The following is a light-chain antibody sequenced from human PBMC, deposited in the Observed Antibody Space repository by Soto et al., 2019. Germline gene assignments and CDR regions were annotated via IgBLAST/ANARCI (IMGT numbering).Light chain of an antibody. CDR2: EVN. Sequence: LTQPASVSGSPGQAITISCSGTSSDVGGYNYASWYQQHPGKAPKLMIYEVNKRPSGVPDRFSGSKSGSTASLTVSGLQAEDEADYYCSSYAGSSNVFGTGTKVTVL. CDR1: SSDVGGYNY. J-gene: IGLJ1*01. V-gene: IGLV2-8*01. CDR3: SSYAGSSNV.